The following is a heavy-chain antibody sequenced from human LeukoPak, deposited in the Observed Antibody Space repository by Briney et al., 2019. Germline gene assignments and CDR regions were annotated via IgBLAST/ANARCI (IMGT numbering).Heavy chain of an antibody. J-gene: IGHJ4*02. D-gene: IGHD7-27*01. CDR3: ARRPTGDPKFDY. CDR2: IYSSGST. Sequence: SETLSLTCSVSGGSISNYFWTWIRQPPGKGLEWIGYIYSSGSTYYNPSLKSRVTISVDTSKNRSSLKLSTVTAADTAVYYCARRPTGDPKFDYWGQGTLVTVSS. CDR1: GGSISNYF. V-gene: IGHV4-59*08.